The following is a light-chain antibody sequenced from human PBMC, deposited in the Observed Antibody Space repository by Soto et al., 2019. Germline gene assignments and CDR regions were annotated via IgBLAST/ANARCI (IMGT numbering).Light chain of an antibody. CDR3: AQRVWPWT. CDR2: DAS. J-gene: IGKJ1*01. V-gene: IGKV3-11*01. Sequence: EIVLTQSPATLSLSPGERATLSCRASQSVSSQLAWYQHKPGQPPRLLIYDASNRATGIPDRFSGSGSGTDFTLTISNLEPEDFAFYYRAQRVWPWTVGQGTKVDIK. CDR1: QSVSSQ.